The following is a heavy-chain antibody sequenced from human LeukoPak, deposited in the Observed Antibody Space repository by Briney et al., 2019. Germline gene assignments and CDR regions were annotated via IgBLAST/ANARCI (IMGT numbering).Heavy chain of an antibody. D-gene: IGHD5-24*01. CDR2: ISSDSNYI. V-gene: IGHV3-21*06. Sequence: GGSLRLSCAASGFTLSNYGMTWVRQAPGKGLEWVSFISSDSNYIYYADSLKGRFTISRDNAKGSLFLQMNSLRVDDTAVYYCAINHRDGYSELGYWGQGTLVTVSS. CDR3: AINHRDGYSELGY. CDR1: GFTLSNYG. J-gene: IGHJ4*02.